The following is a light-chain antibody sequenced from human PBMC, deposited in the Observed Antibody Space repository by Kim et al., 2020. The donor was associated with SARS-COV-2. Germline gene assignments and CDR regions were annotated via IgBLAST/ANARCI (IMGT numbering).Light chain of an antibody. Sequence: QPVLTQSPSASASLGASVKVTCTLRSGHSSYTIAWHQQQPEKGPRYLMKLNSDGTHSKGDGIPDRFSGSSSGAERYLTISSLQSEDEADYYCQTWGTGIRWVFGGGTKLTVL. V-gene: IGLV4-69*01. CDR1: SGHSSYT. J-gene: IGLJ3*02. CDR3: QTWGTGIRWV. CDR2: LNSDGTH.